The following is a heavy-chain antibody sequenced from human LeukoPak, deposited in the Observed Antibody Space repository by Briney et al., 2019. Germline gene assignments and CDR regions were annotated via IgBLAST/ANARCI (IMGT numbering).Heavy chain of an antibody. J-gene: IGHJ6*03. CDR3: ARADYSSSWSHDYYYMDV. CDR2: INYYGST. V-gene: IGHV4-39*07. D-gene: IGHD6-13*01. Sequence: SETLSLTCTVSGASMTFTHYYWVWVRQPPGKGLEWIGTINYYGSTYYNPSLKSRVSISLDTSKSQFSLNLGSVTAADTAVYYCARADYSSSWSHDYYYMDVWGKGTTVTVSS. CDR1: GASMTFTHYY.